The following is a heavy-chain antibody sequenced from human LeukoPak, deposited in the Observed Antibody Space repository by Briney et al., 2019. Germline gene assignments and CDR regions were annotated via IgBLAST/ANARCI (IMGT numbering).Heavy chain of an antibody. V-gene: IGHV4-30-2*01. CDR1: GGSISSGGYS. D-gene: IGHD3-10*01. Sequence: SETLSLTCAVSGGSISSGGYSWSWFRQPPGKGLEWIGYIYHSGSTYYNPSLKSRVTISVDTSKNQFSLKLSSVTAADTAVYYCAGRPIRSLDGSGSHHPYYGMDVWGQGTTVTVSS. J-gene: IGHJ6*02. CDR2: IYHSGST. CDR3: AGRPIRSLDGSGSHHPYYGMDV.